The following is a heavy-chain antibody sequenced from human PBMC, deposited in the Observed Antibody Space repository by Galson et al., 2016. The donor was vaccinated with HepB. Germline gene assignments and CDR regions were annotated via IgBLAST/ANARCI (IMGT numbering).Heavy chain of an antibody. V-gene: IGHV4-34*01. Sequence: SETLSLTCAVFGGSFNNYYWSWIRQPPGKGLEWIGEINHSGSTNYNPSLKSRATISVDTSKKQFSLKVRSGTAADTAVYYCARGSYGRPSGGGYFQDWGQGTLVTVSS. CDR3: ARGSYGRPSGGGYFQD. D-gene: IGHD3-3*01. J-gene: IGHJ1*01. CDR1: GGSFNNYY. CDR2: INHSGST.